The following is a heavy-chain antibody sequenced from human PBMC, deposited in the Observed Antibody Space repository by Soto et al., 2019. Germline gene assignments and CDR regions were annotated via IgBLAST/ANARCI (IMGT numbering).Heavy chain of an antibody. CDR2: ISWNSGSI. CDR1: GFTFDDYA. Sequence: EVQLVESWGGLVQPGRSLRLSCAASGFTFDDYAMHWVRQAPGKGLEWVSGISWNSGSIGYADSVKGRFTISRDNAKNSLYLQMNSLRAEDTALYYCAKDMVGAIPGYYYGMDVWGQGTTVTVSS. V-gene: IGHV3-9*01. CDR3: AKDMVGAIPGYYYGMDV. J-gene: IGHJ6*02. D-gene: IGHD1-26*01.